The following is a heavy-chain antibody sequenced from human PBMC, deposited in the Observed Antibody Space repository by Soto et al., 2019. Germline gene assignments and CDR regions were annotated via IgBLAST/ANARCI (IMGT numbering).Heavy chain of an antibody. Sequence: PWESLKISCNGSGYSFAGFWITWVRQKPGKGLEWVGRIDSHDSQTYYSPSFRGHVTISVTKSITTVFLQWSSLRASDTAMYYCARQIYDSDTGPNFQYSFDSWGQGTPVTVSS. CDR2: IDSHDSQT. J-gene: IGHJ4*02. CDR3: ARQIYDSDTGPNFQYSFDS. D-gene: IGHD3-22*01. V-gene: IGHV5-10-1*01. CDR1: GYSFAGFW.